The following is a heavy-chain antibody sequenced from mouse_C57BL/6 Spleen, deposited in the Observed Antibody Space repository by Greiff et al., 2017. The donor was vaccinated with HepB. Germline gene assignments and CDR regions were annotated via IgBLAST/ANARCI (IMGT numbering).Heavy chain of an antibody. Sequence: VQLQQPGAELVMPGASVKLSCKASGYTFTSYWMHWVKQRPGQGLEWIGEIDPSDSYTNYNQKFKGKSTLTVDKSSSTAYMQLSSLTSEDSAVYYCARGGYDYDPFAYWGQGTLVTVSA. CDR3: ARGGYDYDPFAY. J-gene: IGHJ3*01. D-gene: IGHD2-4*01. CDR2: IDPSDSYT. CDR1: GYTFTSYW. V-gene: IGHV1-69*01.